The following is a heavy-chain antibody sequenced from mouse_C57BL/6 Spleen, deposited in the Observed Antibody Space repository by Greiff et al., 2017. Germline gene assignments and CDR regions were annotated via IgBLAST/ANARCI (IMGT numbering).Heavy chain of an antibody. CDR2: ISGGGGNT. CDR3: ARHGFPFDY. J-gene: IGHJ2*01. D-gene: IGHD2-2*01. CDR1: GFTFSSYT. Sequence: EVQGVESGGGLVKPGGSLKLSCAASGFTFSSYTMSWVRQTPEKRLEWVATISGGGGNTYYPDSVKGRFTISRDNAKNTLYLQMSSLRSEDTALYYCARHGFPFDYWGQGTTLTVSS. V-gene: IGHV5-9*01.